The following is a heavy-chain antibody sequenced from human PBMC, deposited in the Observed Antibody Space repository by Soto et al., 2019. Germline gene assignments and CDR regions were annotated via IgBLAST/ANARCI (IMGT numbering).Heavy chain of an antibody. CDR1: GFTFSTYS. CDR3: ARLSVRYCSGGSCSQLDY. D-gene: IGHD2-15*01. J-gene: IGHJ4*02. Sequence: EVQLVESGGDLVQSGGSVRLSCAASGFTFSTYSMNWVRQAPGKGLEWVSFISSSGGTIYYADSVKGRFTISRDNAKNSLYLQMNSLSDEDTAVYYCARLSVRYCSGGSCSQLDYWGQGTLVTVSS. V-gene: IGHV3-48*02. CDR2: ISSSGGTI.